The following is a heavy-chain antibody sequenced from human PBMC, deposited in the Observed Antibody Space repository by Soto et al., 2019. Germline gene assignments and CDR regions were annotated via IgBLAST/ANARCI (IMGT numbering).Heavy chain of an antibody. J-gene: IGHJ6*02. D-gene: IGHD6-6*01. CDR3: ARGGSSSDNGMDV. V-gene: IGHV3-48*02. CDR1: GFSFSTYS. CDR2: ISSRSYSI. Sequence: EVQLVESGGGLVQPGGSLRLSCAASGFSFSTYSMNWVRQAPGKGLEWVSYISSRSYSIYYVDSVKGRFTISRDNAKNSLFLQINRPREEDTAVYYCARGGSSSDNGMDVWGQGTTVTVSS.